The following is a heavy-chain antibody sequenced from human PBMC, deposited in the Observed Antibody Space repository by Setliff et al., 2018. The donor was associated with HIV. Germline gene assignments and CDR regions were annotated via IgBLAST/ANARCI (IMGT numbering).Heavy chain of an antibody. CDR2: IKQDGSEK. CDR1: GFTFSSYW. V-gene: IGHV3-7*01. CDR3: ARSLWGFVRNAASDI. J-gene: IGHJ3*02. D-gene: IGHD3-16*01. Sequence: PGESLKISCAASGFTFSSYWMNWVRQAPGKGLEWVANIKQDGSEKYYVDSVKGRFTISRDNAKNSLYLQMNSLRAEDTAVYYCARSLWGFVRNAASDIWGQGTMVTVSS.